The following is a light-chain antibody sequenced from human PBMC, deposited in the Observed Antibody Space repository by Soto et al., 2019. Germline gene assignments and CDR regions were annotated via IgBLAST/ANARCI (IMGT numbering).Light chain of an antibody. CDR1: QSISSW. J-gene: IGKJ1*01. V-gene: IGKV1-5*01. CDR2: DAS. Sequence: DLQMTPAPSTLSASVGDRGTITCRASQSISSWLAWYQQKPGKAPKLLIYDASSLESGVPSRFSGSGSGTEFTLTISSLQPDDFATYYCQQYNSYWTFGQGTKVDIK. CDR3: QQYNSYWT.